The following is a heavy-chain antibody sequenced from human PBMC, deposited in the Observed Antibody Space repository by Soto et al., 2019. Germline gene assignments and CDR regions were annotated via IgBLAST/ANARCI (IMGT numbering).Heavy chain of an antibody. J-gene: IGHJ4*02. D-gene: IGHD3-3*01. CDR3: ARDQDFWSGYYNFDY. V-gene: IGHV1-69*13. Sequence: GASVKVSCKASGGTFSSYAISWVRQAPGQGLEWMGGITPIFGTANYAQKFQGRVTITADESTSTAYMELSSLRSEDTAVYYCARDQDFWSGYYNFDYWGQGTLVTVSS. CDR2: ITPIFGTA. CDR1: GGTFSSYA.